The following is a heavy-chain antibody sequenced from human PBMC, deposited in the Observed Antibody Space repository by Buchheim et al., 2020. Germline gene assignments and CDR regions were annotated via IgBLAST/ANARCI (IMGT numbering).Heavy chain of an antibody. CDR2: IKQDGSEK. Sequence: EVQLVESGGGLVQPGGSLRLSCAASGFTFSSYWMSWVRQAPGKGLEWVANIKQDGSEKYYVDSVKGRFTISRDNAKNSLYLQMNSLRAEDTAVYYCARAHKYDFWSGLYYFDYWGQGTL. V-gene: IGHV3-7*01. J-gene: IGHJ4*02. CDR3: ARAHKYDFWSGLYYFDY. D-gene: IGHD3-3*01. CDR1: GFTFSSYW.